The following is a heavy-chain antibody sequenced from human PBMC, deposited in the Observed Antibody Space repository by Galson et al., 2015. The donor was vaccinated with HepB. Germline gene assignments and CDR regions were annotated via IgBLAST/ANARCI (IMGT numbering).Heavy chain of an antibody. V-gene: IGHV1-8*01. CDR3: ARGGSGSYERDYYYYYMDV. J-gene: IGHJ6*03. CDR1: EYTFTSYD. CDR2: MNPNSGNT. D-gene: IGHD1-26*01. Sequence: SVKVSCKASEYTFTSYDINWVRQATGQGLEWMGWMNPNSGNTGYAQKFQGRVTMTRNTSISTAYMELSSLRSEDTAVYYCARGGSGSYERDYYYYYMDVWGKGTTVTVSS.